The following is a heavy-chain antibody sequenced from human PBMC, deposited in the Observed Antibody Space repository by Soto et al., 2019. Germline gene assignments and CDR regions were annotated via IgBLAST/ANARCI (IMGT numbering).Heavy chain of an antibody. V-gene: IGHV4-31*03. J-gene: IGHJ4*02. CDR3: ARVVWFGESPYHFDH. D-gene: IGHD3-10*01. CDR2: IYYRGST. CDR1: GGSINSGGCF. Sequence: SETLSLTCTVSGGSINSGGCFWSWIRQLPGKGLEWIGHIYYRGSTNYNPSLKSRVSISVATSKNQFSLKLTSVTAADTAVYYCARVVWFGESPYHFDHWGQGTLVTVSS.